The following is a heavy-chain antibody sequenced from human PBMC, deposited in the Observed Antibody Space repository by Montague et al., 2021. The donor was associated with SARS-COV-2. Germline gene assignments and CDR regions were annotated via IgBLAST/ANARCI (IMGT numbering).Heavy chain of an antibody. CDR2: IYNSGST. CDR3: ASHRGGCNYDDYFDH. Sequence: SETLSLTCTVSGGSISSSSYYWGWIRQPPGKGLEWIGSIYNSGSTYYNPSLKSRVTISVDTSKSQFSLRLSSVTAADTAYYYCASHRGGCNYDDYFDHWGQGTLVSVSS. V-gene: IGHV4-39*01. J-gene: IGHJ4*02. CDR1: GGSISSSSYY. D-gene: IGHD5-18*01.